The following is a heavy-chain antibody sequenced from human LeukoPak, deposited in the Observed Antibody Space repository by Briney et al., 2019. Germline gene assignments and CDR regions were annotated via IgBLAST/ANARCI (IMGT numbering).Heavy chain of an antibody. CDR2: INHSGST. CDR3: AKRSGWFVRGKDYYYYSMDV. J-gene: IGHJ6*03. CDR1: SGSFSGYY. Sequence: PSETLSLTCAVYSGSFSGYYWSWMRQPPGKGREWIGGINHSGSTNYNPSLKSRVTISVDTSKNHVSLNLSSVTAADTAVYYCAKRSGWFVRGKDYYYYSMDVWGKGTTVTVSS. D-gene: IGHD6-19*01. V-gene: IGHV4-34*01.